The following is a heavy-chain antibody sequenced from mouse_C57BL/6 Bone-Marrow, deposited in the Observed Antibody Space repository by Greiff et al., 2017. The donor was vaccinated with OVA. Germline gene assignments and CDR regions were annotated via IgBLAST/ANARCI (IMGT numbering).Heavy chain of an antibody. CDR2: IDPEDGDT. Sequence: EVQLQQSGAELVRPGASVKLSCTASGFNIKDYYMHWVKQRPEQGLEWIGRIDPEDGDTEYAPKFQGKATMTADTSSNTAYLQLSSLTSEDTAVYYCTHYYGSSPCAMDYWGQGTSVTVSS. CDR1: GFNIKDYY. CDR3: THYYGSSPCAMDY. V-gene: IGHV14-1*01. J-gene: IGHJ4*01. D-gene: IGHD1-1*01.